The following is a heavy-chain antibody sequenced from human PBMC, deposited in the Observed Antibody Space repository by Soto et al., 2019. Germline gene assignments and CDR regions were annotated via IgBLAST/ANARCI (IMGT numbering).Heavy chain of an antibody. J-gene: IGHJ6*02. CDR1: GFTFSSYS. V-gene: IGHV3-21*01. D-gene: IGHD3-3*01. CDR3: ARADRITIFGVVISPTYYYYGMDV. CDR2: ISSSSSYI. Sequence: PGGSLRLSCAASGFTFSSYSMNWVRQAPGKGLEWVSSISSSSSYIYYADSVKGRFTISRGNAKNSLYLQVNSLRAEDTAVYYCARADRITIFGVVISPTYYYYGMDVWGQGTTVTVSS.